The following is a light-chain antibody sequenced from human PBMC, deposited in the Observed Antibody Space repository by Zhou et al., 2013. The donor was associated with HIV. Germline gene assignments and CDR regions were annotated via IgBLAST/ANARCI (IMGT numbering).Light chain of an antibody. CDR1: QGIGGS. CDR2: GAF. Sequence: DVQMTQSPSSLSASVGDRVTITCRASQGIGGSLAWFQQKPGKAPELLLYGAFILKSGVSSRFSGTGSETDYTLTISSLQPEDFATYFCQQYYSTPWTFG. V-gene: IGKV1-NL1*01. CDR3: QQYYSTPWT. J-gene: IGKJ1*01.